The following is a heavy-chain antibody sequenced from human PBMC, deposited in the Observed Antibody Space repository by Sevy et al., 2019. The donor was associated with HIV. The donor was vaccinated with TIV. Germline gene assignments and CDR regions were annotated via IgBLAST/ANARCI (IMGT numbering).Heavy chain of an antibody. CDR2: IYSAHST. Sequence: GGSLRLSCAASGFTVSTKYMSWVRQAPGKGLEWVSVIYSAHSTYYTDSVKGRFTISRDNSKNTLYLQMNSLRVEDTAVYYCARGKLDYGDYYYFDYWGQGTLVTVSS. CDR3: ARGKLDYGDYYYFDY. J-gene: IGHJ4*02. CDR1: GFTVSTKY. V-gene: IGHV3-53*01. D-gene: IGHD4-17*01.